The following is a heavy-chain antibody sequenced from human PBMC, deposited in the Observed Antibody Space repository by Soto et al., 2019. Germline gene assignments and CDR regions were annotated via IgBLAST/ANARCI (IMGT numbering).Heavy chain of an antibody. CDR2: IHYSGST. D-gene: IGHD6-19*01. J-gene: IGHJ4*02. CDR1: GDSITNGLSY. V-gene: IGHV4-31*03. Sequence: PSEPLSLTCTVSGDSITNGLSYWSWIRQHPETGLEWIGYIHYSGSTDYTPSLKGRATISVDTSKSQFSLKLTSVTAADTAVYYCARQKWLSPFDYWGQGTLVTVSS. CDR3: ARQKWLSPFDY.